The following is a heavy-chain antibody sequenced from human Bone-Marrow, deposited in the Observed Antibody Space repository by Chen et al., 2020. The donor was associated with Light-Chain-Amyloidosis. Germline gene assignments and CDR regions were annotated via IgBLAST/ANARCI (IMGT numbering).Heavy chain of an antibody. Sequence: EGQLVESGGGLVQPGGSLRLSCAASGFTFSRYAMSWIRQAPGKGLEWVSDINRGGGATYYADSVKGRFTISRDNAKNALYLQMHSRRVEDTALYYCAKDDEGAGGNRFDPWGLGTLVTVSS. V-gene: IGHV3-23*04. CDR3: AKDDEGAGGNRFDP. D-gene: IGHD2-8*02. CDR1: GFTFSRYA. J-gene: IGHJ5*02. CDR2: INRGGGAT.